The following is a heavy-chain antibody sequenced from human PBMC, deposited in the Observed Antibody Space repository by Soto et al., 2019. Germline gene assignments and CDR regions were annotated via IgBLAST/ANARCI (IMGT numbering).Heavy chain of an antibody. CDR1: GGAISRYY. J-gene: IGHJ4*02. CDR3: ARYTTSSCS. V-gene: IGHV4-59*01. CDR2: IYNSGS. Sequence: PSETLSLTCTVSGGAISRYYWSWIRQPPGKGLEWIGYIYNSGSNYNPSLKSRVTIFVDTSKNQFSLKLNSVTAADTAVYYCARYTTSSCSWGPGTLVTVSS. D-gene: IGHD6-13*01.